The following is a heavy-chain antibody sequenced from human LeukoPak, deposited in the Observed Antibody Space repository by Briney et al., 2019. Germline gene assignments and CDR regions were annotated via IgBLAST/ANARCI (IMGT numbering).Heavy chain of an antibody. D-gene: IGHD3-3*01. Sequence: ASVKVSCKASGYTFTDYYMYWVQQAPGKGLEWMGLVDPEDGETIYAEKFQGRVTITADTSTDTAYMELSSLRSADTAVYYCATDRSGRRWYYGFNWGQGTLVTVSS. CDR3: ATDRSGRRWYYGFN. J-gene: IGHJ4*02. CDR1: GYTFTDYY. CDR2: VDPEDGET. V-gene: IGHV1-69-2*01.